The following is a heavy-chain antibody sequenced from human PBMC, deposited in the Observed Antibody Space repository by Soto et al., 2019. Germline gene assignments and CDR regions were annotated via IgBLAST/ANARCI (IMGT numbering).Heavy chain of an antibody. CDR3: AGEYCSSTSCYTARHYYNYYGMDV. V-gene: IGHV1-18*01. Sequence: ASVKVSCKASGYTFTSYGISWVRQAPGQGLEWMGWISAYNGNTNYAQKLQGRVTMTTDTSTSTAYMELRSLRSDDTAVYYCAGEYCSSTSCYTARHYYNYYGMDVWGQGTTVTVSS. D-gene: IGHD2-2*02. CDR2: ISAYNGNT. J-gene: IGHJ6*02. CDR1: GYTFTSYG.